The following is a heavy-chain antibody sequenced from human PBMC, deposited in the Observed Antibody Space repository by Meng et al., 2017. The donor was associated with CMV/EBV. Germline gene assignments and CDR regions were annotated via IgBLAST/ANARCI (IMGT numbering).Heavy chain of an antibody. CDR1: GGSFSGYY. Sequence: SQTLSLTCAVYGGSFSGYYWSWIRQPPGKGLEWIGEINHSGSTNYNPSLKSRVTISVDTSKNQFSLKLSSVTAADTAVYYCARAGGYDFWSGYPTGGYYYGMDVWGQGTTVNVSS. J-gene: IGHJ6*02. CDR3: ARAGGYDFWSGYPTGGYYYGMDV. CDR2: INHSGST. V-gene: IGHV4-34*01. D-gene: IGHD3-3*01.